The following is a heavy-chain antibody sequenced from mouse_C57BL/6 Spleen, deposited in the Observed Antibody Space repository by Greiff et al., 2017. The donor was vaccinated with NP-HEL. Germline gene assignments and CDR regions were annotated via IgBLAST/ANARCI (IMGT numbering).Heavy chain of an antibody. V-gene: IGHV14-4*01. D-gene: IGHD1-1*02. CDR3: TTVVFAY. J-gene: IGHJ3*01. Sequence: VQLQQSGAELVRPGASVKLSCTASGFNIKDDYMHWVKQRPEQGLEWIGWIDPENGDTEYASKFQGKATITADTASNTAYLQLSSLTSEDTAVFYCTTVVFAYWGQGTLVTVSA. CDR1: GFNIKDDY. CDR2: IDPENGDT.